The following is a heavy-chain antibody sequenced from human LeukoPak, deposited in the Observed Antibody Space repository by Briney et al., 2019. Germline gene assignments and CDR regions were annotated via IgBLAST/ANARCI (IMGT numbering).Heavy chain of an antibody. CDR2: IYYSGST. J-gene: IGHJ4*02. V-gene: IGHV4-59*12. CDR1: GGSISSYY. Sequence: SETLSLTCTVSGGSISSYYWSWIRQPPGKGLEWIGSIYYSGSTYYNPSLKSRVTISVDTSKNQFSLKLSSVTAADTAVYYCARGYGGYCSGGSCFGPPFDYWGQGTLVTVSS. D-gene: IGHD2-15*01. CDR3: ARGYGGYCSGGSCFGPPFDY.